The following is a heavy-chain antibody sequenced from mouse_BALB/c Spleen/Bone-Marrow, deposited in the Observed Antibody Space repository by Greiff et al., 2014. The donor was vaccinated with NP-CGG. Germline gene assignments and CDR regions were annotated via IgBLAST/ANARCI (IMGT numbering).Heavy chain of an antibody. Sequence: EVKVVESGAELVKPGASVKLSCTASGFNIKDTYMHWVKERPEQGLEWMGRIDPANGNTKYDPKFQGKATITADTSSNTAYLQLSSLTTEDTAVYYCVYGRDWYFDVWGAGTTVTVSS. CDR3: VYGRDWYFDV. V-gene: IGHV14-3*02. D-gene: IGHD1-1*01. J-gene: IGHJ1*01. CDR2: IDPANGNT. CDR1: GFNIKDTY.